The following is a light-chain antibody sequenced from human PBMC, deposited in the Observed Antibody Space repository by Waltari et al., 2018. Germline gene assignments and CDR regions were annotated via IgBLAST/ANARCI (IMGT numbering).Light chain of an antibody. CDR2: AAS. CDR1: QSVSSN. CDR3: QQYNNWPQYT. J-gene: IGKJ2*01. Sequence: EIVLTHSPATLSVPPGERATLSCTASQSVSSNLAWYQQNPGQAPRLLIYAASTRATGIPPRFSGSGSGTDFPLTISSLECEDFAVYYCQQYNNWPQYTFGQGTKLEIK. V-gene: IGKV3-15*01.